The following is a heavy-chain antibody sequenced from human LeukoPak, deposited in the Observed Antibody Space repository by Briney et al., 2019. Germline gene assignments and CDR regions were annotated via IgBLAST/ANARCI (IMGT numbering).Heavy chain of an antibody. CDR2: ISSSSSTI. V-gene: IGHV3-48*02. J-gene: IGHJ4*02. Sequence: PGGSLRLSCAASGFTFSSYSMNWVRQAPGKGLEWVSSISSSSSTIYYADSVKGRFTISRDNAKNSLYVQMNSLRDEDTAVYYCARGVRYFDYWGQGTLVTVSS. D-gene: IGHD4-17*01. CDR1: GFTFSSYS. CDR3: ARGVRYFDY.